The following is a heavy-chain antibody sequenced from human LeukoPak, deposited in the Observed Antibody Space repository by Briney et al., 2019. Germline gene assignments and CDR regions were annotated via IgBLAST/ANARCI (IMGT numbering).Heavy chain of an antibody. CDR1: GFTFSSYA. Sequence: GGSLRLSCAASGFTFSSYAMSWVRQAPGKGLEWLSSVHGSGGNTFYADSVKGRFTFSRDNSKNSLYLQMHSLRSEDTAVYYCAKYLSRCFDAWGQGALVTVSS. J-gene: IGHJ5*02. V-gene: IGHV3-23*01. CDR3: AKYLSRCFDA. CDR2: VHGSGGNT.